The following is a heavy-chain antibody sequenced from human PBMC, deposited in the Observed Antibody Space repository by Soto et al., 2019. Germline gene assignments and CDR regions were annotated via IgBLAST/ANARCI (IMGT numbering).Heavy chain of an antibody. D-gene: IGHD1-26*01. CDR2: MKSDGTLR. CDR3: ASLSGGPVRLFSAGRPV. V-gene: IGHV3-74*01. CDR1: GFTFSTYW. Sequence: DVQLVESGGTLVQPGGSLRLSCAASGFTFSTYWMNWVRQVPGKGLVWLAGMKSDGTLRNYADSVKGRFTISRDNVKKALALRMNGRSGEDAAGDCCASLSGGPVRLFSAGRPVWGRGKRVTLSP. J-gene: IGHJ6*01.